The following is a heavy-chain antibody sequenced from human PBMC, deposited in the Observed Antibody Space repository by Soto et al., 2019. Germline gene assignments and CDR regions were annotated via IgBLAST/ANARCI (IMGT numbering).Heavy chain of an antibody. D-gene: IGHD2-15*01. CDR3: ARVGYCSGGSCYSFHYYYGMDV. J-gene: IGHJ6*02. V-gene: IGHV1-8*01. CDR2: MNPNSGNT. Sequence: ASVKVSCKASGYTFTSYDINWVRQATGQGLEWMGWMNPNSGNTGYAQKFQGRVTVTRNTSISTAYMELSSLRSEDTAVYYCARVGYCSGGSCYSFHYYYGMDVWGQGTTVTVSS. CDR1: GYTFTSYD.